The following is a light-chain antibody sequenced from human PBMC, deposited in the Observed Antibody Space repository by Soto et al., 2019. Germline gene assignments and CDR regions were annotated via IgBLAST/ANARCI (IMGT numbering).Light chain of an antibody. J-gene: IGLJ1*01. V-gene: IGLV2-11*01. Sequence: QSALTQPRSVSGSPGQSVTISCSGTINNVGGYNSVCWYQHHPGSAPKLMVHSDTQRPSGVPDRFSGSKSGNSASLTISGLQADDEADYYCGAYAGSYTSYVFGTGTKLTVL. CDR3: GAYAGSYTSYV. CDR2: SDT. CDR1: INNVGGYNS.